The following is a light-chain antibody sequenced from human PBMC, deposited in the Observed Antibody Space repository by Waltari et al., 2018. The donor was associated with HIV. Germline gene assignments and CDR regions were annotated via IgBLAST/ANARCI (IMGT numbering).Light chain of an antibody. CDR1: QRVRSSY. CDR3: QQYGSSPRT. CDR2: GAS. Sequence: EIVLPQSPGTLSLSPGESATLSCRASQRVRSSYLAWYQQKPGQAPRLLSYGASSRATGIPDRFSGSGSGTDFTLTISRLEPEDFAVYYCQQYGSSPRTFGQGTKVEIK. J-gene: IGKJ1*01. V-gene: IGKV3-20*01.